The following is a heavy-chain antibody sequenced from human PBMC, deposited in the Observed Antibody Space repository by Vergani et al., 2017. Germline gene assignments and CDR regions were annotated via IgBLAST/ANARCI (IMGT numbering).Heavy chain of an antibody. CDR2: INPNSGGT. CDR3: ARGDLWGPYGGNSCVHY. V-gene: IGHV1-2*02. Sequence: QLQLVLSGAEVKKPGASVKVSCKASGYTFTGYYMHWVRQAPGQGLEWMGWINPNSGGTNYAQKFQGRVTMTRDTSISTAYMELSRLRSDDTAVYYCARGDLWGPYGGNSCVHYWGQGTLVTVSS. CDR1: GYTFTGYY. J-gene: IGHJ4*02. D-gene: IGHD4-23*01.